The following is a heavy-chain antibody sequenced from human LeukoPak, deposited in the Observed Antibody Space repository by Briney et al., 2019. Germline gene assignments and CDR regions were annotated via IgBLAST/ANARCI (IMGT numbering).Heavy chain of an antibody. CDR2: ISSSGSTI. V-gene: IGHV3-11*04. J-gene: IGHJ3*02. CDR1: GFTFSDYY. CDR3: ARESIWGRWIQDRWDAFDI. Sequence: GGSLRLSCAASGFTFSDYYMSWIRQAPGKGLEWVSYISSSGSTIYYADSVKGRFTISRDNAKNSLYLQMNSLRAEDTAVYYCARESIWGRWIQDRWDAFDIWGQGTMVTVSS. D-gene: IGHD5-18*01.